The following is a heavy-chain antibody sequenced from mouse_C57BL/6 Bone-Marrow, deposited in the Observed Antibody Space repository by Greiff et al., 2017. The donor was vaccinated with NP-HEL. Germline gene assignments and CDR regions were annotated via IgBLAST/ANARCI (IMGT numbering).Heavy chain of an antibody. J-gene: IGHJ4*01. Sequence: EVQLQESGTVLARPGASVKMSCKTSGYTFTSYWMHWVKQRPGQGLEWLGASYPGNSDTSYNQKFKGKAKLTAVTSASTAYMELSSLTNEDSAVYYCTRCDTTVVSRMDYWGQGTSVTVSS. CDR3: TRCDTTVVSRMDY. CDR1: GYTFTSYW. CDR2: SYPGNSDT. V-gene: IGHV1-5*01. D-gene: IGHD1-1*01.